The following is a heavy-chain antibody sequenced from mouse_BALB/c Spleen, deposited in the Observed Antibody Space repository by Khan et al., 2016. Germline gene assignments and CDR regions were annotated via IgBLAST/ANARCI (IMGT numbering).Heavy chain of an antibody. CDR1: GYTFTDYY. D-gene: IGHD1-2*01. V-gene: IGHV1-77*01. Sequence: QVQLQQSGAELARPGASVKLSCKASGYTFTDYYINWVKQRTGQGLEWIGEIYPGSGNTYYNEKFKGKATLTADKSSSTAYMQLSSLTSEDSAVYFCAAFHYYGYGFAYWGQGTLVTVSA. CDR3: AAFHYYGYGFAY. J-gene: IGHJ3*01. CDR2: IYPGSGNT.